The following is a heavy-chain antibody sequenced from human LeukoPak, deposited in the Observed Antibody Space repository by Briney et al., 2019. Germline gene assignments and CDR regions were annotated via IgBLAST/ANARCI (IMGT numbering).Heavy chain of an antibody. V-gene: IGHV3-23*01. D-gene: IGHD3-22*01. J-gene: IGHJ4*02. CDR1: GFTFSSYA. Sequence: GGSLRLSCAASGFTFSSYAMSWVRQAPGKGLEWVWAISGSGGSTYYADSVKGRFTISRDNSKNTLYLQMNSLRAEDTAVYYCAKDLDLNYYDSSGPNYGDYWGQGTLVTVSS. CDR3: AKDLDLNYYDSSGPNYGDY. CDR2: ISGSGGST.